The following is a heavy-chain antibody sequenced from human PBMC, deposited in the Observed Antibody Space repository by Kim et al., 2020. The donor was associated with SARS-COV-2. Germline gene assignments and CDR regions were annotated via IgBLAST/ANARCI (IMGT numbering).Heavy chain of an antibody. Sequence: ADSGKGRFTISRDITKNSLYLQMSSLRAEDTALYYCAKGGMATIWILRDWGQGTLVTVSS. CDR3: AKGGMATIWILRD. V-gene: IGHV3-9*01. J-gene: IGHJ4*02. D-gene: IGHD2-2*03.